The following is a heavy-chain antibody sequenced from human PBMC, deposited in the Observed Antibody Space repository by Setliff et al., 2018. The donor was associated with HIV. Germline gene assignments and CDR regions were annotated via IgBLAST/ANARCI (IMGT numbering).Heavy chain of an antibody. V-gene: IGHV1-8*02. D-gene: IGHD2-8*01. CDR3: ARDGWRHVLHGNYYYYFMDV. CDR1: GYAFSTYD. J-gene: IGHJ6*03. CDR2: MNPNSGNT. Sequence: GASVKVSCKASGYAFSTYDINWVRQATGRGLEWTGWMNPNSGNTGYAQQFQGRITMTRNSSISTAYMDLSSLRSDDTAVYYCARDGWRHVLHGNYYYYFMDVWGKGTTVTVSS.